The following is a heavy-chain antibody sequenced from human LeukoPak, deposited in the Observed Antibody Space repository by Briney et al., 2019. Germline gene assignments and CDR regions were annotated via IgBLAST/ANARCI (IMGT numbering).Heavy chain of an antibody. V-gene: IGHV4-39*01. CDR1: GGSISSSSYY. CDR2: IYYSGST. D-gene: IGHD3-9*01. CDR3: ARHALLHFDWLYWFDP. Sequence: SETLSLTCTVSGGSISSSSYYWGWIRQPPGKGLEWIGSIYYSGSTYYSPSLKSRVTISVDTSKNQFSLKLSSVTAADTAVYYCARHALLHFDWLYWFDPWGQGTLVTVSS. J-gene: IGHJ5*02.